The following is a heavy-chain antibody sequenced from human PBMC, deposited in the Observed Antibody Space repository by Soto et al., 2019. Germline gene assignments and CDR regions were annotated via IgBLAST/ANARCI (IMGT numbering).Heavy chain of an antibody. CDR1: GFTFSSYG. Sequence: QVQLVESGGGVVQPGRSLRLSCAASGFTFSSYGMHWVRQAPGKGLEWVAVIWYDGSNKYYADSVKGRFTISRDNSKNTLYLQMNSRRAEDQAVYYCARDAGIPISPGGYWGQGTLVTVSS. J-gene: IGHJ4*02. CDR3: ARDAGIPISPGGY. CDR2: IWYDGSNK. V-gene: IGHV3-33*01. D-gene: IGHD3-9*01.